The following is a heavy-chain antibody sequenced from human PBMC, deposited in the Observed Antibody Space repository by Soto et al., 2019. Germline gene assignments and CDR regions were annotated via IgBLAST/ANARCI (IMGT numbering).Heavy chain of an antibody. J-gene: IGHJ4*02. CDR2: INHSGST. D-gene: IGHD1-26*01. Sequence: SETLSLTCAVYGGSFSGYYWSWIRQPPGKGLEWIGEINHSGSTNYNPSLKSRVTISVDTSKNQFSLKLSSVTAADTAVYYCARASGSSHHFDYWGQGTLVTVSS. V-gene: IGHV4-34*01. CDR1: GGSFSGYY. CDR3: ARASGSSHHFDY.